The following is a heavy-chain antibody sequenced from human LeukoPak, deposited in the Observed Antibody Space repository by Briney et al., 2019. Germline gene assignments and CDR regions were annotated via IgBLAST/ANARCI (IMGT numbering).Heavy chain of an antibody. CDR3: ARDFLREQLVLSYFDY. Sequence: QPGGSLRLSCAASGFTFSSYAMHWVRQAPGKGLEWVAVISYDGSNKYYADSVKGRFTISRDNSKNTLYLQMNSLRAEDTAVYYCARDFLREQLVLSYFDYWGQGTLVTVSS. D-gene: IGHD6-6*01. CDR1: GFTFSSYA. J-gene: IGHJ4*02. V-gene: IGHV3-30-3*01. CDR2: ISYDGSNK.